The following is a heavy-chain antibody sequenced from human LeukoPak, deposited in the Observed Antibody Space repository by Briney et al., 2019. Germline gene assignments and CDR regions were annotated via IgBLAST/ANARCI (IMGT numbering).Heavy chain of an antibody. J-gene: IGHJ3*02. Sequence: SETLSLTCTVSGSISSYYWSWIRQPPGKGLEWIGYIYTSGSTNYNPSLKSRVTISVDTSKNQFSLDLSSVTAADTAVYYCAKQKCTSTSCLTKNAFDIWGQGTMVTVSS. CDR3: AKQKCTSTSCLTKNAFDI. CDR1: GSISSYY. CDR2: IYTSGST. V-gene: IGHV4-4*09. D-gene: IGHD2-2*01.